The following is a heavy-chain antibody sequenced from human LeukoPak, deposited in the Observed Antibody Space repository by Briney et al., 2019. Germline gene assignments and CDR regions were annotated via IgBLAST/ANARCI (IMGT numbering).Heavy chain of an antibody. D-gene: IGHD3-3*01. Sequence: ASVKVSCKASGYTFTGYYMHWVRQATGQGLEWMGWMNPNSGNTGYAQKFQGRVTMTRNTSISTAYMELSSLRSEDTAVYYCARGPRSGGFDYWGQGTLVTVSS. CDR3: ARGPRSGGFDY. CDR2: MNPNSGNT. J-gene: IGHJ4*02. V-gene: IGHV1-8*02. CDR1: GYTFTGYY.